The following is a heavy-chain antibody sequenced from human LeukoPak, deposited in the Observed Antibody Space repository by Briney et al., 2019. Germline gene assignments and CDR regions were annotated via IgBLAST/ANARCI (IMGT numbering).Heavy chain of an antibody. CDR1: GYTFTSYY. Sequence: AXVKVSCKASGYTFTSYYMHWVRQAPGQGLEWMGIINPSGGSTSYAQKFQGRVTMTRDTSTSTVYMELSSLRSEDTAVYYCALGDYYDSSGYYGNEYFQHWGQGTLVTVSS. CDR3: ALGDYYDSSGYYGNEYFQH. CDR2: INPSGGST. J-gene: IGHJ1*01. V-gene: IGHV1-46*01. D-gene: IGHD3-22*01.